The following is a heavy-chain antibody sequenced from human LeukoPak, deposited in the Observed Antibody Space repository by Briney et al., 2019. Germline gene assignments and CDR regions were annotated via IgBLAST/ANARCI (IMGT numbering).Heavy chain of an antibody. CDR2: IRSKANSYAT. D-gene: IGHD5-24*01. Sequence: GGSLRLSCAASGFTFSGSAMHWVRQASGKGLEWVGRIRSKANSYATAYAASVKDRFTISRDDSKNTAYLQMNSLKTEDTAVYYCTRLEMATTPANWFDPWGQGTLVTVSS. CDR3: TRLEMATTPANWFDP. V-gene: IGHV3-73*01. CDR1: GFTFSGSA. J-gene: IGHJ5*02.